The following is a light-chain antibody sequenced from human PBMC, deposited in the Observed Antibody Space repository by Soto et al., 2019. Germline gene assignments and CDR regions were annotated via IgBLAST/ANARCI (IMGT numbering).Light chain of an antibody. CDR1: QSVSSSY. V-gene: IGKV3-20*01. CDR3: QQYGSSPRT. J-gene: IGKJ1*01. Sequence: EIVLTQSPGTLSLSPGERATLSCRASQSVSSSYLACYQQKPGQAHRLLIYGASSRATGIPDRFSGSGSGTDFTLTISRLEPEDFAVYYCQQYGSSPRTFGQGTKVEIK. CDR2: GAS.